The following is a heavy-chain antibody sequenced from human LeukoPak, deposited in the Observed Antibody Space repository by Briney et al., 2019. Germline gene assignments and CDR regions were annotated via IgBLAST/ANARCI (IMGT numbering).Heavy chain of an antibody. CDR3: ARASGTMVRGVYFDY. Sequence: GASVKVSCKASGYTFTSYGISWVRQAPGQGLEWMGWISAYNGNTNYARKLQGRVTMTTDTSTSTAYMGLRSLRSDDTAVYYCARASGTMVRGVYFDYWGQGTLVTVSS. V-gene: IGHV1-18*01. CDR1: GYTFTSYG. J-gene: IGHJ4*02. CDR2: ISAYNGNT. D-gene: IGHD3-10*01.